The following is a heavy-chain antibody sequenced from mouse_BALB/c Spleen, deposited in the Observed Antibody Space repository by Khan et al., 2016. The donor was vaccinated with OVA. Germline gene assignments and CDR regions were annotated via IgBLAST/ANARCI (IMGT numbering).Heavy chain of an antibody. D-gene: IGHD2-14*01. CDR2: MFPGDGST. CDR1: GYTFTSYD. J-gene: IGHJ3*01. V-gene: IGHV1-85*01. CDR3: ARGGYGGCAY. Sequence: QVQLQQSGAELVKPGASVKLSCKASGYTFTSYDINWVRQRPEQGLEWIGWMFPGDGSTKYNENFKGKATLTTDNSSSTAYMQLSRLTSEDSGAYVCARGGYGGCAYWGQGTLVTVSA.